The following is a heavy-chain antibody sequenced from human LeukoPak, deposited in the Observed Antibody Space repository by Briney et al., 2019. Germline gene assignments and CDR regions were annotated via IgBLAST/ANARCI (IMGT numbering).Heavy chain of an antibody. D-gene: IGHD3-10*01. CDR2: IYYSGST. J-gene: IGHJ4*02. CDR3: ARARRLWFGELSEHFDY. CDR1: GGSISSGDYY. V-gene: IGHV4-30-4*01. Sequence: SETLSLTCTVSGGSISSGDYYWSWIRQPPGKGLEWIGYIYYSGSTYYNPSLKSRVTLSVDTSKNQFSLKLSSVTAADTAVYYCARARRLWFGELSEHFDYWGQGTLVTVSS.